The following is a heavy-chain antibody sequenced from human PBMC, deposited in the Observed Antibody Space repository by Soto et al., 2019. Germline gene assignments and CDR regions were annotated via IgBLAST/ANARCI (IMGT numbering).Heavy chain of an antibody. CDR1: GYTFTSYY. J-gene: IGHJ4*02. CDR3: ARGLIYDSSGYYFDY. Sequence: QVQVVQSGAEVKKPGASVKVSCKASGYTFTSYYMHWVRQAPGQGLEWMGIINPSGGSTRYAQKFQGRGTMTRDTSTSTVYMELSSLRSEDTAVYYCARGLIYDSSGYYFDYWGQGTLVTVSS. V-gene: IGHV1-46*01. D-gene: IGHD3-22*01. CDR2: INPSGGST.